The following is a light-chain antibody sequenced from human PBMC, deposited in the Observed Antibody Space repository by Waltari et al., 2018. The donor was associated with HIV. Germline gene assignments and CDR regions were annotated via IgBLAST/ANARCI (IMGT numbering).Light chain of an antibody. Sequence: EIVLTQSPATLSLSPGERATLSCRARQSVGSSLVWYQRKPGQAPRLLIYDASTRATGIPARFSGSGSGTDFTLTISSLEPEDFAIYYCLQRTNWPVTFGGGTKVEIK. CDR2: DAS. CDR1: QSVGSS. V-gene: IGKV3-11*01. J-gene: IGKJ4*01. CDR3: LQRTNWPVT.